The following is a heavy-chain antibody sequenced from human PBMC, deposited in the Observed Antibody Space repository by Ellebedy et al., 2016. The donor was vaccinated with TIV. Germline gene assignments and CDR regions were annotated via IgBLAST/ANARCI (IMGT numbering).Heavy chain of an antibody. CDR2: ISSSSSTI. D-gene: IGHD3-10*01. CDR3: ARDYGSGSYYYYYYYGMDV. J-gene: IGHJ6*02. V-gene: IGHV3-11*04. Sequence: GESLKISXAASGFTFSDYYMSWIRQAPGKGLEWVSYISSSSSTIYYADSVKGRFTISRDNAKNSLYLQMNSLRAEDTAVYYCARDYGSGSYYYYYYYGMDVWGQGTTVTVSS. CDR1: GFTFSDYY.